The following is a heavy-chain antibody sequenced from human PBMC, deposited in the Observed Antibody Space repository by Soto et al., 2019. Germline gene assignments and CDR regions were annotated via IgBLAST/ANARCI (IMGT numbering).Heavy chain of an antibody. Sequence: QTGGSLRLSCAASGFTFSSYGMHWVRQAPGKGLEWVAVIWYDGSNKYYADSVKGRFTISRDNSKNTLYLQMNSLRAEDTAVYYCARGEPLSSSWYYGWFDPWGQGTLVTVSS. J-gene: IGHJ5*02. CDR1: GFTFSSYG. CDR3: ARGEPLSSSWYYGWFDP. CDR2: IWYDGSNK. D-gene: IGHD6-13*01. V-gene: IGHV3-33*01.